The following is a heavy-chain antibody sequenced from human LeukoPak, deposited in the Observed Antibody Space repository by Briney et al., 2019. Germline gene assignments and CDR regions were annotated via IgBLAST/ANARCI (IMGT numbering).Heavy chain of an antibody. J-gene: IGHJ5*02. Sequence: GASVKVSCKASGYTFTSYYMHWVRQAPGQGLEWMGWMNPNSGNTGYAQKFQGRVTMTRNTSISTAYMELSSLRSEDTAVYYCARVSLLNWFDPWGQGTLVTVSS. CDR2: MNPNSGNT. V-gene: IGHV1-8*02. CDR3: ARVSLLNWFDP. CDR1: GYTFTSYY.